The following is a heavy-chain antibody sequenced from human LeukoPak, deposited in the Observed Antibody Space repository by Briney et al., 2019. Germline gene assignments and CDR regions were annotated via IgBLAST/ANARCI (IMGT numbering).Heavy chain of an antibody. V-gene: IGHV3-23*01. CDR2: ISGSGGST. CDR1: GFTFSSYA. Sequence: GGSLRLSCAASGFTFSSYAMSWVRQAPGKGLEWVSAISGSGGSTYYADSVKGRFTISRDNSKNTQYLQMNSLRADVTAGEYGAKDVDTAMVTDYWGQGTLVTVSS. CDR3: AKDVDTAMVTDY. J-gene: IGHJ4*02. D-gene: IGHD5-18*01.